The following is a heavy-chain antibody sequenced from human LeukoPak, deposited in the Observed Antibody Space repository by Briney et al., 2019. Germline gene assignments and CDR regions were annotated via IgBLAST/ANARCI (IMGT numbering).Heavy chain of an antibody. CDR3: ARSYNRVVLLYY. CDR1: GGSFSGYY. Sequence: PSETLSLTCAVYGGSFSGYYWTWIRQPPGKGLEWIGEINYSGSSNYNPSLKSRVTVSVDTSKNQFSLKLTSVTAADTAVYYCARSYNRVVLLYYWGQGTLVTVSS. CDR2: INYSGSS. D-gene: IGHD3-10*01. V-gene: IGHV4-34*01. J-gene: IGHJ4*02.